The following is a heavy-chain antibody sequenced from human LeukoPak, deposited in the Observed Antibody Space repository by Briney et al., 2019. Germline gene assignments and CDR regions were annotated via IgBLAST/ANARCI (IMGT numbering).Heavy chain of an antibody. D-gene: IGHD5-12*01. V-gene: IGHV4-31*11. J-gene: IGHJ4*02. Sequence: SETLSLTCAVYGGSFSGYYWSWIRQHPGKGLEWIGYIYYSGSTYYNPSLKSRVTISVDTSKNQFSLKLSSVTAADTAVYYCARGRYSGYDFDYWGQGTLVTVSS. CDR2: IYYSGST. CDR3: ARGRYSGYDFDY. CDR1: GGSFSGYY.